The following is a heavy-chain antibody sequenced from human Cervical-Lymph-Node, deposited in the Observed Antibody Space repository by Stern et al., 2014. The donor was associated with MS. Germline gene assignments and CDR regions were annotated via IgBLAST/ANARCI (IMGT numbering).Heavy chain of an antibody. CDR3: ARSSKYYYDSSGYPDNFDY. CDR2: IDWADDR. J-gene: IGHJ4*02. CDR1: GFSLSTSGMC. Sequence: QVTLRESGPALVKPTQTLTLTCTFSGFSLSTSGMCVSWIRQPPGKALEWLALIDWADDRYYSTSLKTRLTISKDTSKNQVVLTMTNMDPVDTATYYCARSSKYYYDSSGYPDNFDYWGQGTLVTVSS. D-gene: IGHD3-22*01. V-gene: IGHV2-70*01.